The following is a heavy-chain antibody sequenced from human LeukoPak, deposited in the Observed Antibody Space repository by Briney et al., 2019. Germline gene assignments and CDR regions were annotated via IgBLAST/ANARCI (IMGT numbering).Heavy chain of an antibody. CDR1: GYTFTSYG. CDR3: ARAAPRFPIAYCGGDCYSRPDY. CDR2: ISAYNVNT. D-gene: IGHD2-21*02. V-gene: IGHV1-18*01. J-gene: IGHJ4*02. Sequence: ASVKVSCKGSGYTFTSYGISWVRQAPGQGGECRGWISAYNVNTNYAQNRQGRVTMTTDTSTSTAYMELRSLRSDDTAVYYCARAAPRFPIAYCGGDCYSRPDYWGQGTLVTVSS.